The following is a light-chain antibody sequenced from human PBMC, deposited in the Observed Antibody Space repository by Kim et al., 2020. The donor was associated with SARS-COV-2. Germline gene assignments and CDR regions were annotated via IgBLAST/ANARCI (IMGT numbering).Light chain of an antibody. Sequence: SPGGRATLSCTASQSISRSYLAWYQQQPGQAPRLLIYGASSRATGIPDRFSGSASGTDFTLTISRLEPEDFAMYYCHQYGSSPRTFGGGTKVEIK. J-gene: IGKJ4*01. V-gene: IGKV3-20*01. CDR1: QSISRSY. CDR2: GAS. CDR3: HQYGSSPRT.